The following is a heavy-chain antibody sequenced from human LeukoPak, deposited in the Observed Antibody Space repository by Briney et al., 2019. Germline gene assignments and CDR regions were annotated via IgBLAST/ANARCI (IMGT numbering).Heavy chain of an antibody. V-gene: IGHV1-46*01. D-gene: IGHD6-13*01. J-gene: IGHJ1*01. Sequence: ASVKVSCKASGYTFTSYYMHWVRQAPGQGLEWMGIINPSGGSTTYSQKFQGRVTMTRDTSTSTVYMELSSLRSEDTAVYYCAKDIAQQPGRAEYFQHWGQGTLVTVSS. CDR2: INPSGGST. CDR1: GYTFTSYY. CDR3: AKDIAQQPGRAEYFQH.